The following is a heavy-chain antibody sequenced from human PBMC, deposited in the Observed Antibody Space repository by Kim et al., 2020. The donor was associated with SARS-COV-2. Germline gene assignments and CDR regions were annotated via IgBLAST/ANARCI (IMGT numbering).Heavy chain of an antibody. CDR3: AKDYYDRAGWRYYYYGMDV. D-gene: IGHD3-22*01. CDR1: GFIFDTYG. CDR2: ISDDGSEK. V-gene: IGHV3-30*18. J-gene: IGHJ6*02. Sequence: GGSLRLSCAASGFIFDTYGMHWVRQAPGKGLEWVAVISDDGSEKYYGESVKGRFTISRDNSMDTLYLQMNSPRPEDTAVYYCAKDYYDRAGWRYYYYGMDVGGRGTTLTVSS.